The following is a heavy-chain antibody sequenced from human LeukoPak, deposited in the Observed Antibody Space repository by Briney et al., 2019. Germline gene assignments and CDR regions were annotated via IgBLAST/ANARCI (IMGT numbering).Heavy chain of an antibody. J-gene: IGHJ3*02. Sequence: ASVKVSCKASGYTFTGYYMHWVRQAPGQGLEWMGWINPNSGGTNYAQKFQGRVTMTRDTSISTAYMELSSLRSEDTAVYYCAKYYYDSSGSRTRAFDIWGQGTMVTVSS. V-gene: IGHV1-2*02. D-gene: IGHD3-22*01. CDR3: AKYYYDSSGSRTRAFDI. CDR2: INPNSGGT. CDR1: GYTFTGYY.